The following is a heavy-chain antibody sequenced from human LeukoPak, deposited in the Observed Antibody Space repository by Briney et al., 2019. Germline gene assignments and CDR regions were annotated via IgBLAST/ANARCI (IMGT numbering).Heavy chain of an antibody. Sequence: SETLSLTCTVSGGSISSYYWSWIRQPPGKGLEWIGYIYYSGSTNYNPSLKSRVTISVDTSKNQFSLKLSSVTAADTAVYYCARVPGYDPPVWSQGTTVTVSS. D-gene: IGHD5-12*01. CDR1: GGSISSYY. V-gene: IGHV4-59*01. J-gene: IGHJ6*02. CDR3: ARVPGYDPPV. CDR2: IYYSGST.